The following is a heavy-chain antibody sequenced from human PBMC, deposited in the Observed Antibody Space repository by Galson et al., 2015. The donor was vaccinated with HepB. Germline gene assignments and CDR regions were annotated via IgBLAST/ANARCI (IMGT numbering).Heavy chain of an antibody. CDR2: ISSSSSYI. CDR3: ARERVTMVRGVITGDAFDI. V-gene: IGHV3-21*01. Sequence: SLRLSCAASGFTFSSYSMNWVRQAPGKGLEWVSSISSSSSYIYYADSVKGRFTISRDNAKNSLYLQMNSLRAEDTAVYYCARERVTMVRGVITGDAFDIWGQGTMVTVSS. CDR1: GFTFSSYS. J-gene: IGHJ3*02. D-gene: IGHD3-10*01.